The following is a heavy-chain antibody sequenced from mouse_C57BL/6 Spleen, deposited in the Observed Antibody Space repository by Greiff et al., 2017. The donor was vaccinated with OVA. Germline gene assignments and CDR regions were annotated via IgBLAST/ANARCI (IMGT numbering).Heavy chain of an antibody. CDR3: TREAYGGFAY. Sequence: EVMLVESGEGLVKPGGSLKLSCAASGFTFSSYAMSWVRQTPEKRLEWVAYISSGGDYIYYADTVKGRFTISRDNARNTLYLQMSSLKSEDTAMYYCTREAYGGFAYWGQGTLVTVSA. D-gene: IGHD1-1*01. V-gene: IGHV5-9-1*02. J-gene: IGHJ3*01. CDR2: ISSGGDYI. CDR1: GFTFSSYA.